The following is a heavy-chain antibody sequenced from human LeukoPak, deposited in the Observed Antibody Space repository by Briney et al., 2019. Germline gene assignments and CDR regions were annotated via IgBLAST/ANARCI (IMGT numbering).Heavy chain of an antibody. D-gene: IGHD6-19*01. Sequence: SETLSLTCTVAGDSVSSVTDYWAWIRQPPGKGLEWIASADYSGGTYYNPSLESRVAISADMSKKQISLTLTSVTGADTAVSYCAGERGEEYSSGWYKTNYFDNWGQGIRVTVSS. V-gene: IGHV4-39*07. J-gene: IGHJ4*02. CDR2: ADYSGGT. CDR1: GDSVSSVTDY. CDR3: AGERGEEYSSGWYKTNYFDN.